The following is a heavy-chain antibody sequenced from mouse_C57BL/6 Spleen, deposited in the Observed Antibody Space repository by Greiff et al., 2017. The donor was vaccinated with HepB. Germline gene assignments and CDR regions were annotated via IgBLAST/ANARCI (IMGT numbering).Heavy chain of an antibody. CDR2: IDPETGGT. V-gene: IGHV1-15*01. Sequence: VQLVESGAELVRPGASVTLSCKASGYTFTDYEMHWVKQTPVHGLEWIGAIDPETGGTAYNQKFKGKAILTADTSSSTAYMELRSLTSEDSAVYYCTRRLYGNYFDYWGQGTTLTVSS. D-gene: IGHD2-1*01. J-gene: IGHJ2*01. CDR1: GYTFTDYE. CDR3: TRRLYGNYFDY.